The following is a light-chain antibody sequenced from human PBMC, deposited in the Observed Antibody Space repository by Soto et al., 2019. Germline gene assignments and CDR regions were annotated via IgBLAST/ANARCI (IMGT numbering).Light chain of an antibody. Sequence: DIQMTQSPSTLSASVGDRVTITCRASQSISTWLAWYQQKPGKAPKLLIYDASSLERGVPSRFSGSRSGTDVTLTIKSLQPDDFATYYCQQYNSYSAMFGQGTKVEVK. CDR2: DAS. V-gene: IGKV1-5*01. J-gene: IGKJ1*01. CDR1: QSISTW. CDR3: QQYNSYSAM.